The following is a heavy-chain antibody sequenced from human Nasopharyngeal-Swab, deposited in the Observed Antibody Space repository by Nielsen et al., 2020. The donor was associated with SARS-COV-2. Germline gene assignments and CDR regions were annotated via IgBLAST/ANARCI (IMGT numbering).Heavy chain of an antibody. D-gene: IGHD2-15*01. Sequence: LTCAASGFTFSSYGMHWVRPAAGKGLEWVAVIWYDGSNKYYADSVKGRFTISRDNSKNTLYLQMNSLRAEDTAVYYCARAPLGYCSGGSCLPDYWGQGTLVTVSS. V-gene: IGHV3-33*01. CDR3: ARAPLGYCSGGSCLPDY. CDR2: IWYDGSNK. J-gene: IGHJ4*02. CDR1: GFTFSSYG.